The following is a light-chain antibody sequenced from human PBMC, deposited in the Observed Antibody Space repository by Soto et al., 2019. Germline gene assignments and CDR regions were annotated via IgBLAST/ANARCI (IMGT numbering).Light chain of an antibody. Sequence: QSVLTQPPSVSGSPGQSITISCTGTSSDVGGYNYVSWYQLHPGKAPKLMVYEVSNRPSGVSNRFSGSKSGNTASLTISGLQAEDEADYYCSSYTSSTAYVFGTGTKV. CDR2: EVS. J-gene: IGLJ1*01. V-gene: IGLV2-14*01. CDR3: SSYTSSTAYV. CDR1: SSDVGGYNY.